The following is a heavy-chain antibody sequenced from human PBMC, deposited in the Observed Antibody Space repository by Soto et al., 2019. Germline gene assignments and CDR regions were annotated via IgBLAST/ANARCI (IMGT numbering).Heavy chain of an antibody. J-gene: IGHJ6*02. CDR1: GFTFSSYW. CDR2: INSDGSST. V-gene: IGHV3-74*01. D-gene: IGHD4-17*01. CDR3: ARANPTTLYYYGMDV. Sequence: GGSLRLSCAASGFTFSSYWMHWVRQAPGKGLVWVSRINSDGSSTSYADSVKGRFTISRDNAKNTLYLQMNSLRAEDTAVYYCARANPTTLYYYGMDVWGQGTTVTVSS.